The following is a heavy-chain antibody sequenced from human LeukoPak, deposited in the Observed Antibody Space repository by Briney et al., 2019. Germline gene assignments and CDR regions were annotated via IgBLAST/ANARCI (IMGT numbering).Heavy chain of an antibody. J-gene: IGHJ3*01. CDR1: GFNFGDFS. CDR2: ISRDSSRM. D-gene: IGHD3-9*01. Sequence: PGGSLRLSCEGYGFNFGDFSLHWVRQSPGKGLEWVGLISRDSSRMFYGDSVKGRFTISRDNANNMLYLQMNSLSAEDTALYYCVRDRYFDWSDAFDVWGQGTMVTVSS. CDR3: VRDRYFDWSDAFDV. V-gene: IGHV3-43*01.